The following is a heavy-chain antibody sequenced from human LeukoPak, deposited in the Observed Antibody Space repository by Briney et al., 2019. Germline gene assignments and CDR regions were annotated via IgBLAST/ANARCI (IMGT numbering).Heavy chain of an antibody. CDR1: GGSFSGYY. J-gene: IGHJ4*02. V-gene: IGHV4-34*01. CDR3: ARGPPRYGSGSYYKGYFDY. D-gene: IGHD3-10*01. CDR2: INHSGST. Sequence: SETPSLTCAVYGGSFSGYYWSWIRQPPGKGLEWIGEINHSGSTNYNPSLKSRVTISVDTSKNQFSLKLSSVTAADTAVYYCARGPPRYGSGSYYKGYFDYWGQGTLVTVSS.